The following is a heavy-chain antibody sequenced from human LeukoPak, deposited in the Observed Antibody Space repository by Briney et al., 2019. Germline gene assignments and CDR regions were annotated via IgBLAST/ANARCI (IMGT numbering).Heavy chain of an antibody. CDR2: INPNSGGT. D-gene: IGHD5-12*01. CDR1: GYTFTGYY. CDR3: GRETAVASPDS. V-gene: IGHV1-2*02. Sequence: ASVKVSCKASGYTFTGYYMHWVRQAPGQGLEWMGWINPNSGGTNYAQKFQGRVTLTRDTSIRTAYMELSRLTSDDTAVYYCGRETAVASPDSWGQGTLVTVSS. J-gene: IGHJ4*02.